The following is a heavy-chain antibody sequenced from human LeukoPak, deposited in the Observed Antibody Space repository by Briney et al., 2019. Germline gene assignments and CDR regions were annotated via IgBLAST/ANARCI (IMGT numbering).Heavy chain of an antibody. Sequence: GGSLRLSCAASGFTFGSYGMHWVRQAPGKGLEWVAVISCDGSNKYYADSVKGRFTISRDNSKNTLYLQMNSLRAEDTAVYYCAKPFLTEYYFDYWGQGTLVTVSS. CDR2: ISCDGSNK. J-gene: IGHJ4*02. CDR1: GFTFGSYG. D-gene: IGHD2/OR15-2a*01. CDR3: AKPFLTEYYFDY. V-gene: IGHV3-30*18.